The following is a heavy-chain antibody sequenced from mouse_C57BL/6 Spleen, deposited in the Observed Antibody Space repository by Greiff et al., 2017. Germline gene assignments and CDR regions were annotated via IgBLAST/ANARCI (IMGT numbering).Heavy chain of an antibody. CDR2: IDPSDSYT. CDR1: GYTFTSYW. Sequence: FQLQQPGSELVRPGTSVKLSCKASGYTFTSYWMHWVKQRPGQGLEWIGVIDPSDSYTNYNQKFKGKATLTVDTSSSTAYMQLSSLTSEDSAVYYCARGAGTDYWGQGTTLTVSS. V-gene: IGHV1-59*01. J-gene: IGHJ2*01. CDR3: ARGAGTDY. D-gene: IGHD4-1*01.